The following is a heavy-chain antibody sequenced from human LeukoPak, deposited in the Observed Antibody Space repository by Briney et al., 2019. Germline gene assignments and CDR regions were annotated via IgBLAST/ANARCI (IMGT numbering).Heavy chain of an antibody. CDR1: GFTFSSYA. CDR3: AKAHYDFWSGYPHFDY. CDR2: ISYDGSNK. D-gene: IGHD3-3*01. J-gene: IGHJ4*02. Sequence: GGSLRLSCAASGFTFSSYAMHWVRQAPGKGLEWVAVISYDGSNKYYADSVKGRFTISRDNSKNTLYLQMNSLRAEDTAVYHCAKAHYDFWSGYPHFDYWGQGMLVTVSS. V-gene: IGHV3-30*04.